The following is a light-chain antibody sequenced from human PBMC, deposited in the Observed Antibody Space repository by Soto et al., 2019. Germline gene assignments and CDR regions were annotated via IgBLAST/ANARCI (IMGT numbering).Light chain of an antibody. Sequence: DILMTQSPATLSLSPGGRATLSCRASQSVSSNLAWYQQKPGQAPRLLIQRASTRATGIPARFSGSGSGTEFTLTISSLQSEDFAVYICQQYNNWPGTFGQGTKVEIK. J-gene: IGKJ1*01. CDR2: RAS. CDR3: QQYNNWPGT. V-gene: IGKV3-15*01. CDR1: QSVSSN.